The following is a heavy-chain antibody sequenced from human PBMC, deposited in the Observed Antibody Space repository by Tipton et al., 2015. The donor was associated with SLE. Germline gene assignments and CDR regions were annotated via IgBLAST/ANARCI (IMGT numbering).Heavy chain of an antibody. J-gene: IGHJ4*02. V-gene: IGHV4-34*01. CDR2: INHSGST. Sequence: TLSLTCAVYGESFSDNYWSWVRKPPGKGLEWVGQINHSGSTDYNPSLKSRVTISVDTSKNHFSLRLSSVTAADTAMYYCARNFDYWGQGTLVTVSS. CDR1: GESFSDNY. CDR3: ARNFDY.